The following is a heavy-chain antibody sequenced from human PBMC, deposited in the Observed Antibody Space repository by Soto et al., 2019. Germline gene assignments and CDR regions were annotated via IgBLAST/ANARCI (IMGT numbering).Heavy chain of an antibody. Sequence: GGSLRLSCAASGFTFSSYRMNWVRQAPGKGLEWVSYISSNRNTKYYADSVKGRFTISRDNSMNTLYLQMNSLRADDTAVYYCAKVYSGGYCTSPSCYTLDYWGQGALVTVSS. CDR3: AKVYSGGYCTSPSCYTLDY. J-gene: IGHJ4*02. CDR2: ISSNRNTK. D-gene: IGHD2-2*02. V-gene: IGHV3-48*01. CDR1: GFTFSSYR.